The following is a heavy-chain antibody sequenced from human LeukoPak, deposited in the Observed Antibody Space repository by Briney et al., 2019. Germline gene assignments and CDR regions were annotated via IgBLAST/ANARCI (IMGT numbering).Heavy chain of an antibody. Sequence: PGGSLRLSCAASGFTFSSYSMNWVRQAPGKGLEWVSYISSSSSTIYYADSVKGRFTISRDNAKNSLYLQMNSLRAEDTAAYYCARDLDDSGSYPRGWGQGTLVTVSS. V-gene: IGHV3-48*01. CDR3: ARDLDDSGSYPRG. J-gene: IGHJ4*02. CDR2: ISSSSSTI. CDR1: GFTFSSYS. D-gene: IGHD1-26*01.